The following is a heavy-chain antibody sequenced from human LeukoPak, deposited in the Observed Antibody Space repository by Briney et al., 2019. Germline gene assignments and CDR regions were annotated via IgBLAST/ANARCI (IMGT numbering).Heavy chain of an antibody. CDR1: GFTFSTYA. Sequence: PRGALRLSCAASGFTFSTYAMGWVRQAPGKGLEWVSSITGGGSSYYTDSVRGRFTISRDNSKDTLYLQMNSLTAEDTAVYYCATGSTPGNGYYFDYWGQGALVTVSS. D-gene: IGHD3-10*01. V-gene: IGHV3-23*01. CDR3: ATGSTPGNGYYFDY. CDR2: ITGGGSS. J-gene: IGHJ4*02.